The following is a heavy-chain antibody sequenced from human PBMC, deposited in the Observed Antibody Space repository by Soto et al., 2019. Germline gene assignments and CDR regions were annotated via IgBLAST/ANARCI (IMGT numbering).Heavy chain of an antibody. V-gene: IGHV1-3*01. Sequence: ASVKVSCKASGYTFTSYAMHWVRQAPGQRLEWMGWINAGNGNTKYSQKFQGRVTITRDTSASTAYMELSSLRSEDTAVYYCARGSGYCSGGSCYLVRALDYWGQGTLVTVSS. CDR2: INAGNGNT. J-gene: IGHJ4*02. D-gene: IGHD2-15*01. CDR1: GYTFTSYA. CDR3: ARGSGYCSGGSCYLVRALDY.